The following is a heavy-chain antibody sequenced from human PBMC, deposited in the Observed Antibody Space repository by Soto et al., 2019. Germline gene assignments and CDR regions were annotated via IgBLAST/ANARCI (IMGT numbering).Heavy chain of an antibody. D-gene: IGHD6-13*01. CDR3: AINRYSSSLFDF. CDR2: IYYSGST. CDR1: VRSISGGTFT. J-gene: IGHJ3*01. V-gene: IGHV4-30-4*01. Sequence: SKTRQLTCTFFVRSISGGTFTGNCIRQPPANGLEWIGDIYYSGSTYYNPSLKSRVTISVDKSKNQFSMKMSSVTAADTAVYNCAINRYSSSLFDFWGQGRMVT.